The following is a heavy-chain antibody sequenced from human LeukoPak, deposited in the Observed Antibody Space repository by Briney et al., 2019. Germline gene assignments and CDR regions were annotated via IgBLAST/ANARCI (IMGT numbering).Heavy chain of an antibody. Sequence: PGGSLRLSCTASGFTFGDYAVTWVRQAPGRGLEWISFIGSKDFGGTTEYAASVKGRFSTSRDDSRSIAYLQMNSLTTEDTAVYYCSRGEIFWSGYLLEYWGQGTLVSVSS. CDR2: IGSKDFGGTT. CDR3: SRGEIFWSGYLLEY. CDR1: GFTFGDYA. D-gene: IGHD3-3*01. V-gene: IGHV3-49*04. J-gene: IGHJ4*02.